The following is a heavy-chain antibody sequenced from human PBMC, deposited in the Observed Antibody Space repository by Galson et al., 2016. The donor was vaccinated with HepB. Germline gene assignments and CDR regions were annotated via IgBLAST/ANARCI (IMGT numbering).Heavy chain of an antibody. Sequence: SLRLSCALSGFTFNNYGINWVRQAPGKGLEWVAVISYDGNNRHYADAVKGRFTISRDSSTNTVYLQMNSLRADDTAVYFCARDRGLLRYYYGMDVWGQGTTVTVSS. CDR2: ISYDGNNR. J-gene: IGHJ6*02. CDR1: GFTFNNYG. V-gene: IGHV3-33*08. D-gene: IGHD4-17*01. CDR3: ARDRGLLRYYYGMDV.